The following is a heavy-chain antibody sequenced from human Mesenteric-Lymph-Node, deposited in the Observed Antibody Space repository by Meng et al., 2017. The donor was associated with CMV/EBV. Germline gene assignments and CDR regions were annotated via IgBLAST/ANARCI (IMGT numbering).Heavy chain of an antibody. CDR2: IYRGDNT. Sequence: VHLVEAGGGLVPPGGSLGLSCAASGFNVRDKYMSWVRQAPGKGLEWVCIIYRGDNTYYIDSVKDRFTVSRDNSKNTMYLQMNSLRVEDTAVYYCTGDSVSNPNLDYWGQGTLVTASS. V-gene: IGHV3-66*01. CDR1: GFNVRDKY. D-gene: IGHD3-10*01. CDR3: TGDSVSNPNLDY. J-gene: IGHJ4*02.